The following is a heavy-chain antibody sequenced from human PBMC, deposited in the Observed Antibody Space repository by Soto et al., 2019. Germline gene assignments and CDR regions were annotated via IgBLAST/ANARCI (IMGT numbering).Heavy chain of an antibody. CDR3: ARDRGYSSAGRGFDY. D-gene: IGHD6-19*01. CDR2: IYYSGST. Sequence: SETLSLTCTVSGGSISSYYWSWIRQPPGKGLEWIGYIYYSGSTNYNPSLKSRVTISVDTSKNQFSLKLSSVTAADTAVYYCARDRGYSSAGRGFDYWGQGTLVTVSS. V-gene: IGHV4-59*01. CDR1: GGSISSYY. J-gene: IGHJ4*02.